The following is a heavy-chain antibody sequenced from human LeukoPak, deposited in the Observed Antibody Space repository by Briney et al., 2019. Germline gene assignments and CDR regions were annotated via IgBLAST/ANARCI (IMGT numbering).Heavy chain of an antibody. CDR1: GLTFSNYA. Sequence: GGSLSLSCAASGLTFSNYAMSWLRQAPGKGLEWVSGIPSGFNPHYADSVKGRFTISRDNSKNTFHLQMNSLRAEDTAVYYCAKDYSDSRVGDVFFEYWGQGTLVTVSS. D-gene: IGHD1-26*01. CDR2: IPSGFNP. CDR3: AKDYSDSRVGDVFFEY. V-gene: IGHV3-23*01. J-gene: IGHJ4*02.